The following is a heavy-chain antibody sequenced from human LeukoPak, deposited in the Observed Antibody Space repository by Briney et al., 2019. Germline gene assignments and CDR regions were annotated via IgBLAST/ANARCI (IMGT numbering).Heavy chain of an antibody. J-gene: IGHJ4*02. V-gene: IGHV4-61*09. CDR2: IHTSGST. D-gene: IGHD5-18*01. CDR1: GGSISSGSYC. CDR3: ASMSYGRPFDY. Sequence: SQTLSLTCTVSGGSISSGSYCWSWIRQPAGKGLEWIGHIHTSGSTNYNPSLKSRVTISVDTSKNQFSLKLSSVTAADTAVYYCASMSYGRPFDYWGQGTLVTVSS.